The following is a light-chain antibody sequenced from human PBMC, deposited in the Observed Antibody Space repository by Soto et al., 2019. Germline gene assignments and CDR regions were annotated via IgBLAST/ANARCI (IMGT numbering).Light chain of an antibody. Sequence: AIRMTQSHCSFSASTGERVTRTCRASQGISSYLAWYQQKPGKAPKLLIYAASTLQSGVPSRFSGSGSGTDFTLTISCLQSEDFATYYCQQYYSYSWTFGQGTKVDIK. CDR1: QGISSY. CDR2: AAS. V-gene: IGKV1-8*01. CDR3: QQYYSYSWT. J-gene: IGKJ1*01.